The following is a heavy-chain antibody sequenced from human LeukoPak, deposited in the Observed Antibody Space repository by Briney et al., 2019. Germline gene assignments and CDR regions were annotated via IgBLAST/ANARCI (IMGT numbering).Heavy chain of an antibody. CDR1: GFTFSSYS. CDR2: ISSSSSYI. D-gene: IGHD6-13*01. Sequence: PGGSLRLSCAASGFTFSSYSMTWVRQAPGKGLEWVSSISSSSSYIYYADSVKGRFTISRDNAKNSLYLQMNSLRAEDTAVYYCARPGTANGMDVWGQGTTVTVSS. V-gene: IGHV3-21*01. J-gene: IGHJ6*02. CDR3: ARPGTANGMDV.